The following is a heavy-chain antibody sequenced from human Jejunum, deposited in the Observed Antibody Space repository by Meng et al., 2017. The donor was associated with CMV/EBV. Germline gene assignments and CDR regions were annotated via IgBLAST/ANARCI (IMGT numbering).Heavy chain of an antibody. Sequence: QGQLPESGPGLVQPSETLSLTCTVSGGSVNNYYWSWNRQSAGKGLEWIGRFYSSDTYNYHPSLDSRVTMSLDTSKNQFSLNLRSVTAADTATYYCARGPGASTREGFDYWGLGTLVTVSS. CDR1: GGSVNNYY. V-gene: IGHV4-4*07. CDR3: ARGPGASTREGFDY. CDR2: FYSSDTY. D-gene: IGHD1-26*01. J-gene: IGHJ4*02.